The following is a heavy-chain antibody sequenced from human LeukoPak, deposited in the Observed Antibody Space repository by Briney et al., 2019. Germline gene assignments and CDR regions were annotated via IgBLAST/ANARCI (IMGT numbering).Heavy chain of an antibody. CDR2: INHSGST. V-gene: IGHV4-34*01. D-gene: IGHD6-13*01. CDR3: ASREPGIAAAGTFDY. Sequence: SETLSLTCAGYGGSFSGYYWSWIRQPPGKGLEWMGEINHSGSTNYNPSLKSRVTTSVATSKNQFSLKLSSVTAADTAVYYCASREPGIAAAGTFDYWGQGTLVTVSS. CDR1: GGSFSGYY. J-gene: IGHJ4*02.